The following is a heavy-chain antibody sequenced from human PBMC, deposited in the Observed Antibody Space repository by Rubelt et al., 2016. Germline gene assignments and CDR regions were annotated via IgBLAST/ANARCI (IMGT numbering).Heavy chain of an antibody. D-gene: IGHD3-10*01. J-gene: IGHJ6*02. V-gene: IGHV4-30-2*01. CDR2: RSHSGRT. CDR3: ARNYGSGSYGMDV. Sequence: QLQLQESGSGLVKPSQTLSLTCAVSGGSISSGGYSWRWIRQPPGHGLEWIGYRSHSGRTYYNPSLKSRVTISVDRSKNQVSLKLSSVTAADTAVYYCARNYGSGSYGMDVWDQGTTVTVSS. CDR1: GGSISSGGYS.